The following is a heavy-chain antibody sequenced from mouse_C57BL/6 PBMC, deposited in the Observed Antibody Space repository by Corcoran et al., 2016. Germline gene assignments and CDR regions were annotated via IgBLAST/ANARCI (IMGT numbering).Heavy chain of an antibody. CDR2: IFPGSGST. D-gene: IGHD1-1*01. V-gene: IGHV1-75*01. CDR3: ARNLLLGAMDY. J-gene: IGHJ4*01. Sequence: QVQLQQSGPELVKPGASVKISCKASGYTFPAYYITWVKMGPGRGLEWIGWIFPGSGSTYYNEKFKAKATLTVDNSSSTAYMLLSSLTSEDSAVYFCARNLLLGAMDYWGQGTSVTVSS. CDR1: GYTFPAYY.